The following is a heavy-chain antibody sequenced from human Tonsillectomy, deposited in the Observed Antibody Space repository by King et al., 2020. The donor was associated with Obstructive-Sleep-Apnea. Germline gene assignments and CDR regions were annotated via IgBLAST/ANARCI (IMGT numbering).Heavy chain of an antibody. CDR3: ARAVKTYYYDSRGLDY. V-gene: IGHV4-30-4*01. CDR2: IYYSGST. CDR1: GGSISSGDYY. Sequence: VQLQESGPGLVKPSQTLSLICTVSGGSISSGDYYWSWIRQPPGKGLEWIGYIYYSGSTYYNPSLKSRVTISIDTSKNQFSLKLSSVTAADTAVYFCARAVKTYYYDSRGLDYWGQGTLVTVSS. D-gene: IGHD3-22*01. J-gene: IGHJ4*02.